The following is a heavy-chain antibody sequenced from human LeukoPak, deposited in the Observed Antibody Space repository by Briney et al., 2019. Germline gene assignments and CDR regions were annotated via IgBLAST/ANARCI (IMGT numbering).Heavy chain of an antibody. V-gene: IGHV1-2*02. J-gene: IGHJ4*02. Sequence: ASVKVPCKASGYTFTGYYMHWVRQAPGQGLEWMGWINPNSGGTNYAQKFQGRVTMTRDTSISTAYMELSRLRSDDTAVYYCAREGEELGTFFYYWGQGTLVTVSS. CDR1: GYTFTGYY. D-gene: IGHD3-16*01. CDR3: AREGEELGTFFYY. CDR2: INPNSGGT.